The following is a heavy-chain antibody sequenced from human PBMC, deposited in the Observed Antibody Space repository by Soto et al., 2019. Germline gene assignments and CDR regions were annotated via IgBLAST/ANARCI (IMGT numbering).Heavy chain of an antibody. CDR2: ISGNGSSK. CDR3: AKDQLGTLRGARILRRFFDGANYYYYGMDV. CDR1: GFTFSSYA. V-gene: IGHV3-30*04. Sequence: GGSLRLSCAASGFTFSSYAMNWVRQAPDKGLEWVSVISGNGSSKYYADSVKGRFTISRDNSKNTLYLQMNSLRAEDTAVYYCAKDQLGTLRGARILRRFFDGANYYYYGMDVWGQGTTVTVSS. J-gene: IGHJ6*02. D-gene: IGHD3-9*01.